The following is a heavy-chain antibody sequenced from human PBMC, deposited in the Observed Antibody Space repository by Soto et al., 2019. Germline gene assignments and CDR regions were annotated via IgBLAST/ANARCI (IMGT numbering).Heavy chain of an antibody. V-gene: IGHV3-66*01. CDR1: GFTVSSNY. CDR2: IYSGGST. D-gene: IGHD2-2*01. CDR3: ARDLNTDIVVVPAATYYYGMDV. Sequence: PGGSLRLPCAASGFTVSSNYMSWVRQAPGKGLEWVSVIYSGGSTYYADSVKGRFTISRDNSKNTLYLQMNSLRAEDTAVYYCARDLNTDIVVVPAATYYYGMDVWGQGTTVTVSS. J-gene: IGHJ6*02.